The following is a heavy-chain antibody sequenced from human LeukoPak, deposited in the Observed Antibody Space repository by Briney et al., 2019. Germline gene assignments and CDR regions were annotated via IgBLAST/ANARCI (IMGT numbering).Heavy chain of an antibody. CDR3: ARALVWGDTYFDY. D-gene: IGHD3-16*01. V-gene: IGHV4-4*09. J-gene: IGHJ4*02. CDR1: GGSISSYY. Sequence: SETLSLTCTVSGGSISSYYWSWIRQPPGKGLEWIGYIYTSGSTNYNPSLKSRVTISVDTSKNQFSLKLSSVTAADTAVYYCARALVWGDTYFDYWGQGPLVTVSS. CDR2: IYTSGST.